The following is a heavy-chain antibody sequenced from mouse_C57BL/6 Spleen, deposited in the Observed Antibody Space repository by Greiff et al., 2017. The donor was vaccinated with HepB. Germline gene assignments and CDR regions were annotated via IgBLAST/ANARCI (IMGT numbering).Heavy chain of an antibody. Sequence: QVQLKQPGAELVKPGASVKLSCKASGYTFTSYWMHWVKQRPGQGLEWIGMIHPNSGSTNYNEKFKSKATLTVDKSSSTAYMQLSSLTSEDSAVYYCAPFITTEAYWGQGTLVTVSA. D-gene: IGHD1-1*01. J-gene: IGHJ3*01. CDR1: GYTFTSYW. V-gene: IGHV1-64*01. CDR3: APFITTEAY. CDR2: IHPNSGST.